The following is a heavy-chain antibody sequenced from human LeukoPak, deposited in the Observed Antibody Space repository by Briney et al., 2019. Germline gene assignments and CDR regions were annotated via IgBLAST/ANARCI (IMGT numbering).Heavy chain of an antibody. CDR3: ARGYCSSTSCYTVDY. CDR2: ISYDGSNK. V-gene: IGHV3-30-3*01. Sequence: PGRSLRLSCAASGFTFSSCAMHWVRQAPGKGLEWVAVISYDGSNKYYADSVKGRFTISRDNSKNTLYLQMNSLRAEDTAVYYCARGYCSSTSCYTVDYWGQGTLVTVSS. D-gene: IGHD2-2*02. J-gene: IGHJ4*02. CDR1: GFTFSSCA.